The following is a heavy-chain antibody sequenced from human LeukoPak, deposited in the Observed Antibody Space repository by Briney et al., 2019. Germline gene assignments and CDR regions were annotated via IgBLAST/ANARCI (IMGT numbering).Heavy chain of an antibody. J-gene: IGHJ3*02. CDR3: ASDSSGWSGAAFDI. D-gene: IGHD6-19*01. CDR1: VYTFTTYG. Sequence: SVKVSCKTSVYTFTTYGVSWVPQAPGQGLEWMGWVSWYSCNTNYAERFQGRVTMTTDTSTTTVHMELTSLRSDDTAVYYCASDSSGWSGAAFDIWGQGTMVRVFS. CDR2: VSWYSCNT. V-gene: IGHV1-18*01.